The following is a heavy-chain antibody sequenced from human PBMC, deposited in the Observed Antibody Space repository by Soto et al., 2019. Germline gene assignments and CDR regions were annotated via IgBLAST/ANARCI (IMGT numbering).Heavy chain of an antibody. V-gene: IGHV1-18*01. CDR2: VSAYNRNS. CDR3: ARDRQWEPLVY. D-gene: IGHD1-26*01. CDR1: GYTFRNYG. Sequence: QVQLVQSGSEVKKPGASVRVTCKASGYTFRNYGISWVREAPGQGLEWMGWVSAYNRNSNYAQKFEDGVIMTADTATSTAYLELRGLRSDDTAIYYCARDRQWEPLVYWGQGTLVTVSS. J-gene: IGHJ4*02.